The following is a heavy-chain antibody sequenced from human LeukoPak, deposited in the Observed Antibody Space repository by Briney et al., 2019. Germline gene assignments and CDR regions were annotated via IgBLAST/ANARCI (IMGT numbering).Heavy chain of an antibody. J-gene: IGHJ4*02. Sequence: SETLSLTCAAYGGSFSGYYWRWIRQPPGKVLERIGEINHSGSTTYNPSVKSRVTISVDTSKNQFSLKLTSVTAADTAVYYCEREDLGAETTMDYWGQGTLVTVSS. CDR3: EREDLGAETTMDY. D-gene: IGHD1-1*01. V-gene: IGHV4-34*01. CDR2: INHSGST. CDR1: GGSFSGYY.